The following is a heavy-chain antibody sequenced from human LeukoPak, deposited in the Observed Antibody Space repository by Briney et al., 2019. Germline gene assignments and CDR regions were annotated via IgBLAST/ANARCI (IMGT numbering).Heavy chain of an antibody. J-gene: IGHJ4*02. Sequence: SETLSLTCTVSGGSLSSFYWSWIRQPPGKGLECIGYIYYSGSTNYNPSLKRRVTISVDTSKNQFSLKLSSVTAADTAVYYCARPSGYSSSWYDVYFDYWGQGTLVTVSS. D-gene: IGHD6-13*01. V-gene: IGHV4-59*01. CDR2: IYYSGST. CDR3: ARPSGYSSSWYDVYFDY. CDR1: GGSLSSFY.